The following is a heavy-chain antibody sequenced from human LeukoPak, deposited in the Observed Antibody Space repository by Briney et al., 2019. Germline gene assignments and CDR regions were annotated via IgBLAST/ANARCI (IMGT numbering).Heavy chain of an antibody. Sequence: SVKVSCKASGGTFSSYAISWVRQAPGQGLEWMGGIIPIFGTANYAQKFQGRVTITTDESTSTAYMELRSLRSEDTAVFECVRDAITGRLTGDYWGQGTLVSVSS. CDR2: IIPIFGTA. J-gene: IGHJ4*02. D-gene: IGHD6-6*01. V-gene: IGHV1-69*05. CDR1: GGTFSSYA. CDR3: VRDAITGRLTGDY.